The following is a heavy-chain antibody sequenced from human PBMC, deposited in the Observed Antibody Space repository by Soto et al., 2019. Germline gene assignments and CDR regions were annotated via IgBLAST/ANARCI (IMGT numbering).Heavy chain of an antibody. V-gene: IGHV3-30*18. J-gene: IGHJ6*02. Sequence: QVQLVESGGGVVQPGRSLRLSCAASGFTFRGYGMHWVRQAPGRGLEWVALISYDGSIKYYADSVRGRFTISRDNSNNTLYLQMNSLRAEDTAVYYCANSEYSRYKNIDVWGQGTTVTVSS. CDR3: ANSEYSRYKNIDV. D-gene: IGHD5-18*01. CDR1: GFTFRGYG. CDR2: ISYDGSIK.